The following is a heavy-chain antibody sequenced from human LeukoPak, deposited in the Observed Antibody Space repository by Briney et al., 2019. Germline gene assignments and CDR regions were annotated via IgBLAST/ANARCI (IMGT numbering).Heavy chain of an antibody. CDR2: IKQDGSEQ. V-gene: IGHV3-7*01. CDR3: ARDDSGYYYYSGMDV. D-gene: IGHD4-17*01. Sequence: GGSLRLSCVASGFTFSSYWMSWVRQAPGKGLEWVANIKQDGSEQYYVDSVKGRFTISRDNAKNSLYLQMNSLRAEDTAVYYCARDDSGYYYYSGMDVWGQGPTVTVPS. J-gene: IGHJ6*02. CDR1: GFTFSSYW.